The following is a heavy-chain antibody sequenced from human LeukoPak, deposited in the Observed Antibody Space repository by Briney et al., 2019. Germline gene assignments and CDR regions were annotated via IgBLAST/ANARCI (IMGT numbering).Heavy chain of an antibody. Sequence: GGSLRLSCAASGFTFSSYAMHWARQAPGKGLEWVAVISYDGSNKYYADSVKGRFTISRDNSKNTLYLQMNSLRAEDTAVYYCARDRSIAAAGPRFDPWGQGTLVTVSS. CDR1: GFTFSSYA. CDR2: ISYDGSNK. J-gene: IGHJ5*02. V-gene: IGHV3-30*04. D-gene: IGHD6-13*01. CDR3: ARDRSIAAAGPRFDP.